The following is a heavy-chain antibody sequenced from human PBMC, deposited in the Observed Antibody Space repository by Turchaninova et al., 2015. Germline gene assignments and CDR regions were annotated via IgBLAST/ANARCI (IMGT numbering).Heavy chain of an antibody. CDR2: IAVDSGHT. J-gene: IGHJ4*02. V-gene: IGHV1-58*01. CDR3: AAGVVATGSQ. CDR1: GFPFSSSA. Sequence: QLQVVQSGPEVKKPGTSVKVACEAAGFPFSSSAVPGVRRGRGKRRGRIGWIAVDSGHTDYAQKFQERVTITRDMSTGIVYLELKNLRSDDTAVYYCAAGVVATGSQWGQGTLVSVSS. D-gene: IGHD5-12*01.